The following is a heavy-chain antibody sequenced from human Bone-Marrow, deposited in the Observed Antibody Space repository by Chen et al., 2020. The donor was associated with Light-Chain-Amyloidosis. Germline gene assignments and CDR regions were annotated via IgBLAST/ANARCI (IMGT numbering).Heavy chain of an antibody. D-gene: IGHD6-6*01. Sequence: QVQLVESGGGVVQPGRSLRLSCAASGCTFSSYAMRWVRQAPGKGLEWVAVISYDGSNKYYADPVKGRFTISRDNSKNTLYLQMNSLRAEDTAVYYCASRDSSSSSGYYYYGMDVWGQGTTVTVSS. CDR1: GCTFSSYA. CDR2: ISYDGSNK. CDR3: ASRDSSSSSGYYYYGMDV. V-gene: IGHV3-30-3*01. J-gene: IGHJ6*02.